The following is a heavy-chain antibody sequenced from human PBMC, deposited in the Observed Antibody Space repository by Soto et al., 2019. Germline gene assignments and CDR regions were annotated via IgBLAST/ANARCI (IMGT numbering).Heavy chain of an antibody. CDR3: ARDRKPIPGYSSSWLNRDAFDI. Sequence: SETLSLTCTVSGGSISSYYWSWIRQPPGKGLEWIGYIYYSGSTNYNPSLKSRVTISVDTSKNQFSLKLSSVTAADTAVYYWARDRKPIPGYSSSWLNRDAFDIWGQGTMVTVSS. J-gene: IGHJ3*02. CDR1: GGSISSYY. CDR2: IYYSGST. D-gene: IGHD6-13*01. V-gene: IGHV4-59*01.